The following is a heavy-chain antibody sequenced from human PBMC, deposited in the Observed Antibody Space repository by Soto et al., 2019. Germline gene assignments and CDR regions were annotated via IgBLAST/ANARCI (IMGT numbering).Heavy chain of an antibody. CDR1: GFTFSSYG. Sequence: QVQLVESGGGVVQPGRSLRLSCAASGFTFSSYGMHWVRQAPGKGLEWVAVISYDGSNKYYADSVKGRFTISRDNSKNTLYLQMNSLRAEDTAVYYCAKGDYGELIDYWGQGTLVTVSS. J-gene: IGHJ4*02. V-gene: IGHV3-30*18. CDR2: ISYDGSNK. CDR3: AKGDYGELIDY. D-gene: IGHD4-17*01.